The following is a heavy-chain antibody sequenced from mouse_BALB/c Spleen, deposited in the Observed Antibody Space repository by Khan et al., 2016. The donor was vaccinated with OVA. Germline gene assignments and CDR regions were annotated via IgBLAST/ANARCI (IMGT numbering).Heavy chain of an antibody. J-gene: IGHJ3*01. D-gene: IGHD1-3*01. V-gene: IGHV1S137*01. CDR3: ARGSGNSRFAY. CDR2: ISTYYGDA. CDR1: GYTFTDFA. Sequence: QVQLQQSGAELVRPGVSVKISCKGSGYTFTDFAMHWVKQSHAKSLEWLGVISTYYGDADYNQKFKGKATMTVVKSSSTAYMELARLTSEDSAIYYCARGSGNSRFAYWGQGTLVTVSA.